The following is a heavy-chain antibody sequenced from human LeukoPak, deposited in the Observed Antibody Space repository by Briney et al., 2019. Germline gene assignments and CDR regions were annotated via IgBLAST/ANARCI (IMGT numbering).Heavy chain of an antibody. CDR1: GFTFSSYG. J-gene: IGHJ4*02. CDR2: IWYDGSNK. CDR3: AKEIVGATRPFYFDY. Sequence: GGSLRLSCAASGFTFSSYGMHWVRQAPGKGLEWVAVIWYDGSNKYYADSVKGRFTISRDNSKNTLYLQMNSLRAEDTAVYYCAKEIVGATRPFYFDYWGQGTLSPSPQ. V-gene: IGHV3-33*06. D-gene: IGHD1-26*01.